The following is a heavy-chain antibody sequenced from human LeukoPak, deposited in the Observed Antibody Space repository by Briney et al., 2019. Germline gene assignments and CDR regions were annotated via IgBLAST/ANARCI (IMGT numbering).Heavy chain of an antibody. D-gene: IGHD3-3*01. V-gene: IGHV3-23*01. Sequence: GGSLRLSCAASGFTFSTYPMSWVRQVPGKGLEWVSAIGAGGTTYYADSVKGRFTVSRDNSKNTLYMQMTSLRAEDTAVYYCAKRGSKSGSLQGGFDYWGQGTLVTVSS. CDR3: AKRGSKSGSLQGGFDY. CDR2: IGAGGTT. J-gene: IGHJ4*02. CDR1: GFTFSTYP.